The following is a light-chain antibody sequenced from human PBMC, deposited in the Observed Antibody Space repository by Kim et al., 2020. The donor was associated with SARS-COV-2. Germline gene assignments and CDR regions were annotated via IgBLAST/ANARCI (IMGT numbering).Light chain of an antibody. J-gene: IGLJ3*02. Sequence: SYELTQPPSVSVSPGQTATITCSGDTLGDKYACWYQQKPGQSPVLVIYQDRTRPSGIPERFSGSNSGNTATLTISGTQAMDEADYYCQTWDSSIVVFGGG. CDR1: TLGDKY. V-gene: IGLV3-1*01. CDR3: QTWDSSIVV. CDR2: QDR.